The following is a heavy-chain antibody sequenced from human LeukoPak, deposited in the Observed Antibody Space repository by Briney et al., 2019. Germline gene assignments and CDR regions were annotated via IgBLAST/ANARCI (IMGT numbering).Heavy chain of an antibody. Sequence: GGSLRLSCAASGFTFSSYAMNWVRQAPGKGLEWVANIKQDGGGKYYVDSVKGRFTISRDNAKNSLYLQMNSLRAEDTAVYYCARIPYDTTTYWGNDYYYYMDVWGKGTTVTVSS. CDR3: ARIPYDTTTYWGNDYYYYMDV. D-gene: IGHD2/OR15-2a*01. J-gene: IGHJ6*03. V-gene: IGHV3-7*01. CDR2: IKQDGGGK. CDR1: GFTFSSYA.